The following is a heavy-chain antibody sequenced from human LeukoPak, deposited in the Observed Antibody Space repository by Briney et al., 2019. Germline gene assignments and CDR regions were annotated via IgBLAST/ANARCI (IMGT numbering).Heavy chain of an antibody. V-gene: IGHV3-7*03. CDR1: GFTFSSYW. D-gene: IGHD3-16*01. CDR3: ARGGGLDV. J-gene: IGHJ6*02. Sequence: PGGSLRLSCAASGFTFSSYWMNWARQAPGKGLEWVASINHNGNVNHYVDSVKGRFTISRDNAKNSLCLQMSNLRAEDTAVYFCARGGGLDVWGQGATVTVSS. CDR2: INHNGNVN.